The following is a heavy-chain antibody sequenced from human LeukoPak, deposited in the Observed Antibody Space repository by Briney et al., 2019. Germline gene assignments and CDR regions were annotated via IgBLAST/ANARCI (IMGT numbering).Heavy chain of an antibody. CDR2: IQYDGRGG. CDR3: AKGYSYHIDY. Sequence: GGSLRLSCAASGFTFRSYGMHWVRQAPGKGLEWVVFIQYDGRGGYYTDSVKGRFTISRDNSKNTLFLQMSSLRAEDTAVYYCAKGYSYHIDYWGQGTLVTVSS. J-gene: IGHJ4*02. CDR1: GFTFRSYG. D-gene: IGHD5-18*01. V-gene: IGHV3-30*02.